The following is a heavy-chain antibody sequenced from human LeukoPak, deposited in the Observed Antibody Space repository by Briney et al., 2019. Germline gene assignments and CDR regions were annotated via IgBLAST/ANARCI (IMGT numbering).Heavy chain of an antibody. CDR3: ARELDYYDSSGYYYAGYFQH. Sequence: GGSLRLSCAASGFTFSSYSMNWVRQAPGKGLEWVSYISSSSSTIYYADSVKGRFTISRDNAKNSLYLQMNSLGAEDTAVYYCARELDYYDSSGYYYAGYFQHWGQGTLVTVSS. D-gene: IGHD3-22*01. CDR2: ISSSSSTI. J-gene: IGHJ1*01. V-gene: IGHV3-48*04. CDR1: GFTFSSYS.